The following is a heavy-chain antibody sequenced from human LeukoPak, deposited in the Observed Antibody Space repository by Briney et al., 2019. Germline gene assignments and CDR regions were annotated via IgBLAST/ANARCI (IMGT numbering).Heavy chain of an antibody. CDR1: GFTVSSDY. CDR2: IYSGGST. D-gene: IGHD2-21*02. Sequence: TGGSLRLSCAAPGFTVSSDYMSCVRQAPGKGLEWVSVIYSGGSTYYADSVKGRFTISRDNSKNTLYLQMNSLRAEDTAVYYCARGLVVVTAILGGFDYWGQGTLVTVSS. J-gene: IGHJ4*02. V-gene: IGHV3-66*01. CDR3: ARGLVVVTAILGGFDY.